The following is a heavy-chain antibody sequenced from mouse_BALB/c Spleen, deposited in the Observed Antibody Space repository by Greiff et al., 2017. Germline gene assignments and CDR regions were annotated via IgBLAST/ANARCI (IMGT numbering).Heavy chain of an antibody. CDR1: GFTFTDYY. D-gene: IGHD2-14*01. J-gene: IGHJ4*01. Sequence: DVHLVESGGGLVQPGGSLRLSCATSGFTFTDYYMSWVRQPPGKALEWLGFIRNKANGYTTEYSASVKGRFTISRDNSQSILYLQMNTLRAEDSATYYCARDRRDHYRYDSAMDYWGQGTSVTVSS. CDR3: ARDRRDHYRYDSAMDY. CDR2: IRNKANGYTT. V-gene: IGHV7-3*02.